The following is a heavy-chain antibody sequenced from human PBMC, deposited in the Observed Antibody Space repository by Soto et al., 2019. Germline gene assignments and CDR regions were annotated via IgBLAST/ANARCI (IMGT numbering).Heavy chain of an antibody. CDR1: GYSFTSYW. J-gene: IGHJ6*02. V-gene: IGHV5-51*01. CDR2: IYPGDSDT. D-gene: IGHD5-18*01. CDR3: ATTSATSYGYYVMDV. Sequence: GESLKISCKGSGYSFTSYWIGWVRQMTGKGLEWMGIIYPGDSDTRYSPSFQGQVTISADKSISTAYLQWSSLKASDTAMYYCATTSATSYGYYVMDVLGQGTTVAVSS.